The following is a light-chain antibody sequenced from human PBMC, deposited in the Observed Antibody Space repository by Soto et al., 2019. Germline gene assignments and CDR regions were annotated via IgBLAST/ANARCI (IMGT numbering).Light chain of an antibody. J-gene: IGLJ1*01. CDR3: QSYDSRLSGYV. CDR2: GNS. Sequence: QSVLTQPPSVSGALGPRVTISCTGSSSNIGAGYDVHWYQQLPGTAPKLLIYGNSNRPSGVPDRFSGSKSGTSASLAITGLQAEDEADYYGQSYDSRLSGYVFGTGTKLTVL. CDR1: SSNIGAGYD. V-gene: IGLV1-40*01.